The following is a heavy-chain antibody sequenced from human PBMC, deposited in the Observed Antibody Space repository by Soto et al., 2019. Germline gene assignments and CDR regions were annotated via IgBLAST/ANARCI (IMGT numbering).Heavy chain of an antibody. D-gene: IGHD6-13*01. J-gene: IGHJ4*02. CDR2: ISYDGSNK. V-gene: IGHV3-30-3*01. Sequence: GGSLRLSCAASGFTFSSYAMHWVRQAPGKGLEWVAVISYDGSNKYYADSVKGRFTISRDNSKNTLYLQMNSLRAEDTAVYYCARDLEAAAGIMVYWGQGTLVTVSS. CDR1: GFTFSSYA. CDR3: ARDLEAAAGIMVY.